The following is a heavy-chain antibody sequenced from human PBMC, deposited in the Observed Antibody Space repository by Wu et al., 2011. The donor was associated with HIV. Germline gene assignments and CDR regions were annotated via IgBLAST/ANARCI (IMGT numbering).Heavy chain of an antibody. D-gene: IGHD4-17*01. J-gene: IGHJ6*03. CDR3: ARDSTVTRIRLYYYYMDV. V-gene: IGHV1-69*06. CDR2: IIPLFGTA. Sequence: QVQLVQSGAEVKKPGASVKVSCKASGYTFTSYDINWVRQATGQGLQWMGGIIPLFGTAHYAQKFQGRVTLTADKSTSTAYMELSSLRSEDTAVYYCARDSTVTRIRLYYYYMDVWGERDHGHRLL. CDR1: GYTFTSYD.